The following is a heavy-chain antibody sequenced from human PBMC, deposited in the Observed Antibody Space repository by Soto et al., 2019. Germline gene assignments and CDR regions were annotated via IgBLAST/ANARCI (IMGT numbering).Heavy chain of an antibody. CDR1: GGTFSSYA. CDR2: IIPIFGTA. CDR3: ARAPVYYYGSGSPPYYYYGMDV. J-gene: IGHJ6*02. Sequence: SVKVSCKASGGTFSSYAISWVRQAPGQGLEWMGGIIPIFGTANYAQKFQGRVTITADESTSTAYMELSSLRSEDTAVYYCARAPVYYYGSGSPPYYYYGMDVWGQGTTVTVSS. D-gene: IGHD3-10*01. V-gene: IGHV1-69*13.